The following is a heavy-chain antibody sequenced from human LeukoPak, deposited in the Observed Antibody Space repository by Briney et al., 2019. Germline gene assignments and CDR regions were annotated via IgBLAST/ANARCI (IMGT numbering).Heavy chain of an antibody. CDR1: GGSISSYY. J-gene: IGHJ4*02. Sequence: SETLSLTCTVSGGSISSYYWSWIRQHPGQGLEWIGYIYYSGTTYYNPSLKSRVTISIDTSKNQFSLQLTSVTAADTAVYYCARTGGFGGVSNYWGQGTLVTVSS. D-gene: IGHD3-16*01. V-gene: IGHV4-59*06. CDR2: IYYSGTT. CDR3: ARTGGFGGVSNY.